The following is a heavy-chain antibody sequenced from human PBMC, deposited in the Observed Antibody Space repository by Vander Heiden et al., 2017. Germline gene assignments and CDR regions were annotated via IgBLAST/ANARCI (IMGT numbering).Heavy chain of an antibody. CDR2: IYWDDDK. J-gene: IGHJ4*02. D-gene: IGHD3-16*01. CDR1: GLSLSTSGVG. CDR3: AHRLVDDYVWGSWGYYFDY. Sequence: QITLKESGPTLVKPTQTLTLTCTFSGLSLSTSGVGVGWIRQPPGKALEWLALIYWDDDKRYSPSLKSRLTITKDTSKNQVVLTMTNMDPVDTATYYCAHRLVDDYVWGSWGYYFDYWGQGTLVTVSS. V-gene: IGHV2-5*02.